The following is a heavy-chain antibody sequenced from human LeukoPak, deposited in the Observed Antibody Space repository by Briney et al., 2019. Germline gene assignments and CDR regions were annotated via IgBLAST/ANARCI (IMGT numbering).Heavy chain of an antibody. CDR2: ISGSGGST. J-gene: IGHJ4*02. V-gene: IGHV3-23*01. D-gene: IGHD3-22*01. CDR1: GFTFSSYA. Sequence: GGSLRLSCAASGFTFSSYAMSWVRQAPGKGLEWVSAISGSGGSTYYADSVKGRFTISRDNSKNTLYLQMNSLRAEDTAVYYCAKDGPSYYYDSSGYYYDYWGQGTLVTISS. CDR3: AKDGPSYYYDSSGYYYDY.